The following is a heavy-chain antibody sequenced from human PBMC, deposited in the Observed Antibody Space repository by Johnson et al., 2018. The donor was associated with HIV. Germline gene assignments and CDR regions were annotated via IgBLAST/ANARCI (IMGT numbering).Heavy chain of an antibody. Sequence: QVQLVESGGGVVQPGRSLRLSCAASGFSFSSYGMHWVRQAPGKGLEWVAFIRYDGSNKYYADSLKGRFTISRDNSKNTLYLQMKSLRAEDTAVYYCAKVGGTTILRDAFDIWGQGTMVTVSS. D-gene: IGHD1-1*01. J-gene: IGHJ3*02. CDR1: GFSFSSYG. CDR2: IRYDGSNK. CDR3: AKVGGTTILRDAFDI. V-gene: IGHV3-30*02.